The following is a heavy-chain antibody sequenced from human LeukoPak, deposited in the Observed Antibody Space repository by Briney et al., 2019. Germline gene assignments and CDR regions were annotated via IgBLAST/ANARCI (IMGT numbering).Heavy chain of an antibody. D-gene: IGHD3-22*01. J-gene: IGHJ4*02. CDR3: AKIGYDDSSGYCSASVDN. CDR2: VRYDRGNK. V-gene: IGHV3-30*02. CDR1: GYTFRIYG. Sequence: GGSLRLSCAASGYTFRIYGMHWVRQNPGKGLEWVAFVRYDRGNKYYAESVKGGYTISRDNSKSQRYVQTISVSAEETAVYYCAKIGYDDSSGYCSASVDNWGQGTLVSVSS.